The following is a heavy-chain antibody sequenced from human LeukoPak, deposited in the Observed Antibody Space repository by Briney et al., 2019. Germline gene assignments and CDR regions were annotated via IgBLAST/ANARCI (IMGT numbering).Heavy chain of an antibody. D-gene: IGHD5-18*01. CDR2: IYHSGST. Sequence: KSSETLSLTCAVSGGSISSNNWWSWVRQPPGKGLEWIGEIYHSGSTNYNPSLKSPVIISVDKSKNQFSLKLSSVTAADTAVYYCASIPLGEDTAMLEYWGQGTLVTVSS. CDR3: ASIPLGEDTAMLEY. J-gene: IGHJ4*02. CDR1: GGSISSNNW. V-gene: IGHV4-4*02.